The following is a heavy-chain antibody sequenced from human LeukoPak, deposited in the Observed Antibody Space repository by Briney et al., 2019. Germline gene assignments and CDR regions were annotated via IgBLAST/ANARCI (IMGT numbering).Heavy chain of an antibody. CDR3: AKGPMATVTV. V-gene: IGHV3-9*01. CDR1: GFTFDDYA. CDR2: ISWNSGSI. J-gene: IGHJ4*02. D-gene: IGHD4-17*01. Sequence: GGSLRLSCAASGFTFDDYAMHWVRQAPGKGLEWVSGISWNSGSIGYADSVKGRFTISRDNAKNSLYLQMNSLRAEDTALYYCAKGPMATVTVWGQGTLVTVSS.